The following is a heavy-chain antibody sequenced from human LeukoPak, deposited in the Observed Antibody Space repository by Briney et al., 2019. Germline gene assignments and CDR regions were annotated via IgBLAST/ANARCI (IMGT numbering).Heavy chain of an antibody. CDR2: INHSGST. V-gene: IGHV4-34*01. J-gene: IGHJ6*02. D-gene: IGHD2-8*01. Sequence: SETLSLTCAVYGGPFSGYYWSWIRQPPGKGLEWIGEINHSGSTNYNPSLKSRVTISVDTSKNQFSLKLSSVTAADTAVYYCARGGLYPSPMDVWGQGTTVTVSS. CDR3: ARGGLYPSPMDV. CDR1: GGPFSGYY.